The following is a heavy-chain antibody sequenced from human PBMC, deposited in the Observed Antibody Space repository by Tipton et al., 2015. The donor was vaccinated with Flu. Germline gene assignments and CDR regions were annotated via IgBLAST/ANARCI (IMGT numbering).Heavy chain of an antibody. CDR2: IKSKTDGGTR. D-gene: IGHD1-26*01. CDR3: TAGVGATDHDY. Sequence: SLRLSCEASGLTFSKAWMSWVRQAPGKGLEWVGRIKSKTDGGTRDFPAPVKGRFAISRDDSKNTLYLQMDSLKTEDTAVYYCTAGVGATDHDYWGQGTLVTVSS. J-gene: IGHJ4*02. CDR1: GLTFSKAW. V-gene: IGHV3-15*01.